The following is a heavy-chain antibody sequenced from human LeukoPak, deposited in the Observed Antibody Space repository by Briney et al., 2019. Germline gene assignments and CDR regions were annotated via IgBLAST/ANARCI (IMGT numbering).Heavy chain of an antibody. J-gene: IGHJ4*02. CDR1: GGSISSSSYY. Sequence: SETLSPTCTVSGGSISSSSYYWGWIRQPPGKGLEWIGSIYYSGSTYYNPSLKSRVTISVDTSKNQFSLKLSSVTAADTAVYYCARLNYYDSSGQRGGWDYWGQGTLVTVSS. V-gene: IGHV4-39*01. D-gene: IGHD3-22*01. CDR2: IYYSGST. CDR3: ARLNYYDSSGQRGGWDY.